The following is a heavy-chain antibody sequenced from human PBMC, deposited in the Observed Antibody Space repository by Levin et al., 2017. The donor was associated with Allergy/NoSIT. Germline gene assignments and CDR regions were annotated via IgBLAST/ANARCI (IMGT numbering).Heavy chain of an antibody. CDR3: ASKIQYGWFGP. CDR2: ISGSGDTT. Sequence: GGSLRLSCAASGFTFINYAMTWVRQAPGKGLEWVSDISGSGDTTFYADCVKGRFTISRDNSKNMVYLQMNGLRAEDTAVYYCASKIQYGWFGPWGLGTLVTVSS. J-gene: IGHJ5*02. V-gene: IGHV3-23*01. CDR1: GFTFINYA. D-gene: IGHD4-11*01.